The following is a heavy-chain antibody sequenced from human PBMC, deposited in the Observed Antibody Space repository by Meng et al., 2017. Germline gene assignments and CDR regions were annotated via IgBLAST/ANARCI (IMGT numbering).Heavy chain of an antibody. V-gene: IGHV1-46*01. CDR3: AREKYYYDSSGLEDY. D-gene: IGHD3-22*01. Sequence: QVQLVQSGAEVKRPGASVKVSCKASGYTFTSYYMHWVRQAPGQGLECMGIINPSGGSTSYAQKFQGRVTMTRDTSTSTVYMELSSLRSEDTAVYYCAREKYYYDSSGLEDYWGQGTLVTVSS. CDR1: GYTFTSYY. J-gene: IGHJ4*02. CDR2: INPSGGST.